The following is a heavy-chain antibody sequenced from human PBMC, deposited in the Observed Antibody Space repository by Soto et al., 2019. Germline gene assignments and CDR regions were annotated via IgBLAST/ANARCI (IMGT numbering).Heavy chain of an antibody. CDR2: ISWRGDST. V-gene: IGHV3-20*01. J-gene: IGHJ4*02. CDR3: ARGPRCDYDYGDYFDD. CDR1: GFSFDDYD. D-gene: IGHD4-17*01. Sequence: EVQLVESGGGVVRPGGSLRLSCAASGFSFDDYDMSWVRQVPGKGLEWVSGISWRGDSTGYADSMKGRFIISRDNAKNSLHLQMNSLIAEDTAVYHCARGPRCDYDYGDYFDDWGQGALVTVSS.